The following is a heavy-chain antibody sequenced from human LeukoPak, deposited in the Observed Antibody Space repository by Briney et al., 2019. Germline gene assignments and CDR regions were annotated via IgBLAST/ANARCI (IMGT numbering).Heavy chain of an antibody. V-gene: IGHV1-69*13. CDR3: ARVVRSRYSYNYFDY. CDR1: GGTFSSYA. D-gene: IGHD5-18*01. CDR2: IIPIFGTA. Sequence: GASVKVSCKASGGTFSSYAISWVRQAPGQGLEWMGGIIPIFGTANYAQKFQGRVTITADESTSTAYMELSSLRSEDTAAYYCARVVRSRYSYNYFDYWGQGTLVTVSS. J-gene: IGHJ4*02.